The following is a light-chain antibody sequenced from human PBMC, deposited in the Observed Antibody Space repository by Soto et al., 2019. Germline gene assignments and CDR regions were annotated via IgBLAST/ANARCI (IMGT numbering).Light chain of an antibody. V-gene: IGKV2-28*01. Sequence: EIVLTQTTISLPCSPLAPASISCRSSRNLLHSNGYYYLDWYLQKPGQSPQLLIYLGSNRASGVPDRFSGSGSGTDFTLTISRVEAEDVGVYFCAQGVSTPFTFCGVANVDVK. CDR2: LGS. J-gene: IGKJ4*01. CDR3: AQGVSTPFT. CDR1: RNLLHSNGYYY.